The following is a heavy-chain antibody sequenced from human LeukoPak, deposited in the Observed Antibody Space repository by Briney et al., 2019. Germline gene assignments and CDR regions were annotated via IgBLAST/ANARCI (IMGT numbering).Heavy chain of an antibody. CDR1: GFTFSSYW. CDR3: AGGSIGVVINSWFDP. Sequence: GGSLRLSCAASGFTFSSYWMHWVRQAPGKGLVWVSRINSDGSSTSYADSVKGRFTISRDNAKNTLYLQMNSLRAEDTAVYYCAGGSIGVVINSWFDPWGQGTLVTVSS. V-gene: IGHV3-74*01. J-gene: IGHJ5*02. D-gene: IGHD3-3*01. CDR2: INSDGSST.